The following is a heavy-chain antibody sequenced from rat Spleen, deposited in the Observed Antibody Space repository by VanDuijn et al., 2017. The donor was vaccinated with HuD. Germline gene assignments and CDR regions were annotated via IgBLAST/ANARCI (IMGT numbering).Heavy chain of an antibody. Sequence: EVQLVESGGGLIQPGRSLKFSCAASGFTFSDYAMAWVRQAPKKGLEWVATITTSGGSTYYRDSVKGRFTISRDNAKNTLYLQLDSLRSEDTATYYCTTDTFYDGTYYPGGFDYWGQGVMVTVSS. CDR1: GFTFSDYA. CDR2: ITTSGGST. J-gene: IGHJ2*01. CDR3: TTDTFYDGTYYPGGFDY. D-gene: IGHD1-12*02. V-gene: IGHV5-17*01.